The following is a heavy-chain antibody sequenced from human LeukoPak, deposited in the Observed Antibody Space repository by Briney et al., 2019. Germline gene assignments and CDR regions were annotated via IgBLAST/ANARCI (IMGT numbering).Heavy chain of an antibody. CDR2: ISSSSRYI. J-gene: IGHJ2*01. Sequence: GSRSLSCAASGFTFGSYSRHGAGHAPGKGRGGVAFISSSSRYISYADSVKGRFTISRDNAKISLYLQTNSLRAADTAVYYSARAWVPYYYDSSGYYHYWYFDLWGRGTLVTVSS. CDR3: ARAWVPYYYDSSGYYHYWYFDL. V-gene: IGHV3-21*01. D-gene: IGHD3-22*01. CDR1: GFTFGSYS.